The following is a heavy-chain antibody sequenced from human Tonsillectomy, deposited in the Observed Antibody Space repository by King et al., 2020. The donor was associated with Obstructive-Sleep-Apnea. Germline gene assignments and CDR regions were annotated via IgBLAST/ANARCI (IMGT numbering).Heavy chain of an antibody. CDR3: AKDIKYYYDSSGYPRALDI. V-gene: IGHV3-9*01. J-gene: IGHJ3*02. CDR2: ISWNSGSI. Sequence: DVQLVESGGGLVQPGRSLRLSCAASGFTFDDYDMHWVRQAPGKGLEWVSSISWNSGSIGSADSVKGRFTISRDNAKNSLYLQMNSLRAEDTALYYCAKDIKYYYDSSGYPRALDIWGQGTMVTVSS. CDR1: GFTFDDYD. D-gene: IGHD3-22*01.